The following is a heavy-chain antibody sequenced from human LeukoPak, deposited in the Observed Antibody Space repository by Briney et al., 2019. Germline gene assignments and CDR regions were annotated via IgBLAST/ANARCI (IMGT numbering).Heavy chain of an antibody. CDR3: ARDLAAAGN. J-gene: IGHJ4*02. V-gene: IGHV3-48*02. D-gene: IGHD6-13*01. Sequence: GGSLRLSCAASGFTFCDYSVNWVRQDPGKGLGWVSYITSSSSTVYYADSVKGRFTISRDNAKNSLYLQMTSLRDENTAVYYCARDLAAAGNWGQGTLVTVSS. CDR1: GFTFCDYS. CDR2: ITSSSSTV.